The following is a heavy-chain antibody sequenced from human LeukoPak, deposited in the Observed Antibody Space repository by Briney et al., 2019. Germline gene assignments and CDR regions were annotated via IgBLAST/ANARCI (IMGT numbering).Heavy chain of an antibody. J-gene: IGHJ4*02. CDR3: ARQTGSGLFILP. V-gene: IGHV4-39*01. CDR2: IYYSGST. CDR1: GGSISSSSYY. D-gene: IGHD3/OR15-3a*01. Sequence: TSETLSLTCTVSGGSISSSSYYWGWIRQPPGKGLEWIGSIYYSGSTYYNPSLKSRVTISVDTSKNQFSLKLSSVTAADTAVYYCARQTGSGLFILPGGQGTLVTVSS.